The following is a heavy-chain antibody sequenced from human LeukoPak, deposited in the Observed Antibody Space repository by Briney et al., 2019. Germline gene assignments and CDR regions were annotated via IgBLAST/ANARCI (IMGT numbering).Heavy chain of an antibody. CDR1: GFTFSTYT. D-gene: IGHD1-20*01. V-gene: IGHV3-69-1*01. Sequence: PGGSLRLSCAASGFTFSTYTMNWVRQAPGKGLEWVSTVSDSSDVHYSDSVKGRFTISRDNARNTLYLQMNSLRAEDTAVYYCARVTVSSSEVIFDYWGQGSLVTVSS. CDR2: VSDSSDV. J-gene: IGHJ4*02. CDR3: ARVTVSSSEVIFDY.